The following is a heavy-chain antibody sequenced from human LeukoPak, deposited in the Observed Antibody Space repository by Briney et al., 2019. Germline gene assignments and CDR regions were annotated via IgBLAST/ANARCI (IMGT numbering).Heavy chain of an antibody. CDR3: ARTGYCSSTSCYALFDY. Sequence: ASVKVSCKASGGTFSSYAISWVRQAPGQGLEWMGWINTNTGNPTYAQGFTGRFVFSLDTSVSTAYLQISSLKAEDTAVYYCARTGYCSSTSCYALFDYWGQGTLVTVSS. J-gene: IGHJ4*02. CDR1: GGTFSSYA. CDR2: INTNTGNP. V-gene: IGHV7-4-1*02. D-gene: IGHD2-2*01.